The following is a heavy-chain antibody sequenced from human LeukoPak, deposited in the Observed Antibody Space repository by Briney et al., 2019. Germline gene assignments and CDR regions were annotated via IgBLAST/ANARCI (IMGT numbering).Heavy chain of an antibody. J-gene: IGHJ4*02. CDR2: VYHSGTT. CDR1: NYPISDSHH. D-gene: IGHD3-10*01. Sequence: PSETLSLTCTVSNYPISDSHHWGWLRQSPGKGPEWIGSVYHSGTTYYNPSLESRATISVDTSKNQFSLNMTSVTAADTAVYYCARERESVVRGVQTPFDYWGQGAPVTVSS. V-gene: IGHV4-38-2*02. CDR3: ARERESVVRGVQTPFDY.